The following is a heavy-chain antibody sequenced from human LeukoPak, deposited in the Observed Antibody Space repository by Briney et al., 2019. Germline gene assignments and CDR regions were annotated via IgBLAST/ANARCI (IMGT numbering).Heavy chain of an antibody. D-gene: IGHD6-13*01. CDR2: IIPLFGTT. J-gene: IGHJ4*02. CDR3: ARESHSSSWDLGY. Sequence: ASVKVSCKASGGTFSSYAINWVRQAPGQGLEWMGGIIPLFGTTNYAQKFQGRITITADESTSTAYKQLSSLRSDDTAVYYCARESHSSSWDLGYWGQGTLVTVSS. CDR1: GGTFSSYA. V-gene: IGHV1-69*13.